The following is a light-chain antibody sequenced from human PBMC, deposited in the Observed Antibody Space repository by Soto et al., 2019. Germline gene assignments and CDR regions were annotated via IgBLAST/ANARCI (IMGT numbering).Light chain of an antibody. CDR3: QQDNSYPFT. Sequence: DIQMTQSPSSLSASVGDRVTITCRASQGISSWLAWYQQKPEKAPKSLIYAASRLQSGVPSRFSGSGSWTDFTLTIRGLEAENFSTYDCQQDNSYPFTFGSGDKVDIK. V-gene: IGKV1D-16*01. CDR1: QGISSW. J-gene: IGKJ3*01. CDR2: AAS.